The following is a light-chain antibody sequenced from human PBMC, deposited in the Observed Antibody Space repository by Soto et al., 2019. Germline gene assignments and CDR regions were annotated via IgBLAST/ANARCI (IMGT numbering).Light chain of an antibody. CDR1: QSVSSSY. V-gene: IGKV3-20*01. CDR3: QQYDNSPIT. CDR2: GAS. J-gene: IGKJ5*01. Sequence: EVGWPQYPGTLSLSPGERSALSCGASQSVSSSYLAWYQQKPGQAPRLLIYGASSRATGIPDRFSGTGSETDFTLTISRLEPEDFAVYYCQQYDNSPITFGQGTRLAIK.